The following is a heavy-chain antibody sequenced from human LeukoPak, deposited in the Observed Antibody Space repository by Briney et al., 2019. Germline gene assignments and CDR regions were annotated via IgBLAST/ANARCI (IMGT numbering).Heavy chain of an antibody. V-gene: IGHV4-34*01. Sequence: SETLSLTCAVYGGSFSGYYWSWIRQPPGKGLEWIGEINHSGSTNYNPSLKSRVTISVDTSKNQFSLKLSSVTAADTAVYYCASGRNSSGYPYCFDYWGQGTLVTVSS. D-gene: IGHD3-22*01. CDR2: INHSGST. CDR1: GGSFSGYY. CDR3: ASGRNSSGYPYCFDY. J-gene: IGHJ4*02.